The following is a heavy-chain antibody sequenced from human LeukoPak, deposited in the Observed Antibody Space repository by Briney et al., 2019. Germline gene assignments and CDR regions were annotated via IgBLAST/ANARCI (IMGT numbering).Heavy chain of an antibody. D-gene: IGHD6-19*01. V-gene: IGHV4-38-2*02. Sequence: SETLSLTCTVCGYSISSGYYWGWIRQSPGKGLEWIGIMYHSGITHYNPSLKSRLTMSMDTSKNQFSLILSSVTAADTAVYYCARSGFATGWTFDYWGQGNLVTVSS. CDR1: GYSISSGYY. CDR2: MYHSGIT. J-gene: IGHJ4*02. CDR3: ARSGFATGWTFDY.